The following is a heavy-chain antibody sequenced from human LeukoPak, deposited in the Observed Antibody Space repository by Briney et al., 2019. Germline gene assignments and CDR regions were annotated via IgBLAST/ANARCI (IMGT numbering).Heavy chain of an antibody. D-gene: IGHD3-10*01. V-gene: IGHV3-30*04. J-gene: IGHJ3*01. CDR1: GFTFRHYD. Sequence: PGGSLKLSCVGSGFTFRHYDMHWVRQAPGKGLEWVAVISYDETHKFYADSVKGRFTISRDNSNATLFLQMNSLRSEDAAVYYCVRARVRARSGAFDVWAKGHWSPSLQ. CDR3: VRARVRARSGAFDV. CDR2: ISYDETHK.